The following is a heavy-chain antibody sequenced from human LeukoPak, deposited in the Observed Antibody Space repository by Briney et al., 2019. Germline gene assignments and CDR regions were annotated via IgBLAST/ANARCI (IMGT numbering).Heavy chain of an antibody. Sequence: ASVKVSCKASGYTFNTYGITWVRQAPGQGLEWMGWISPYNGNTNYAQKFQGRVTLTTDTSTSTAYMELRSLRSDDTAVYYCARDRSGYDSEWAFDIWGQGTMVTVSS. J-gene: IGHJ3*02. CDR1: GYTFNTYG. V-gene: IGHV1-18*01. CDR3: ARDRSGYDSEWAFDI. CDR2: ISPYNGNT. D-gene: IGHD5-12*01.